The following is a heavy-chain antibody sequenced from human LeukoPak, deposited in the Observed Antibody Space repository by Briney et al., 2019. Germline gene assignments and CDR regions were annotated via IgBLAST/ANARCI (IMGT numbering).Heavy chain of an antibody. CDR3: AKGGDIVVVPAARSGVFFWH. J-gene: IGHJ4*02. D-gene: IGHD2-2*01. CDR2: ISGSGGST. CDR1: GFTFSSYA. Sequence: GGSLRLSCAASGFTFSSYAMSWVRQAPGKGLEWVSAISGSGGSTYYADSVKGRFTISRDNSKNTLYLQMNSLRAEDTAVYYCAKGGDIVVVPAARSGVFFWHWGQGTLVTVSS. V-gene: IGHV3-23*01.